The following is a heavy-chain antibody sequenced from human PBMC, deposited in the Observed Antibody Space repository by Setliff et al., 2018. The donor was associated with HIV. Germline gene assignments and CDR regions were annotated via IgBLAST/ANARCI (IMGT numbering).Heavy chain of an antibody. CDR3: ARLGRAIDDGGSSLRLDF. J-gene: IGHJ4*02. CDR2: ISSSGTT. CDR1: SDSIRFYY. D-gene: IGHD2-21*01. V-gene: IGHV4-4*09. Sequence: PSETLSLTCTVSSDSIRFYYWTWIRQSPGKALEWIGYISSSGTTTYNPSLRSRVTISIETSNTRFSLWLRSATAADTATYFCARLGRAIDDGGSSLRLDFWGQGMLVTVSS.